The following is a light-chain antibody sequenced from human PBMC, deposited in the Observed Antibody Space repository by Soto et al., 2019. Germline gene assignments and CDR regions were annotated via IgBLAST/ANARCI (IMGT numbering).Light chain of an antibody. CDR3: QHTT. Sequence: IVLTQSPGTLSLSPGERATLSCRASQSISSDSLAWYQHKPGQPPRLRIYATSSRATGIPDRFSGSGSGTAFNLTISRLEPEDFAVYYCQHTTFGQGTKLEI. CDR1: QSISSDS. V-gene: IGKV3-20*01. CDR2: ATS. J-gene: IGKJ2*01.